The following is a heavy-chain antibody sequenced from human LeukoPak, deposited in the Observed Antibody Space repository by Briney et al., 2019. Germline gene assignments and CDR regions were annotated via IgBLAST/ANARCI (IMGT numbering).Heavy chain of an antibody. CDR3: ARAQNEYYDFWSGYPSYGMDV. D-gene: IGHD3-3*01. J-gene: IGHJ6*02. CDR2: IYYSGST. Sequence: PSETLSLTCTVSGGSISSYYWSWIRQPPGKGLEWIGYIYYSGSTNYNPSLKSRVTISVDTSKNQFSLKLSSVTAADTAVYYSARAQNEYYDFWSGYPSYGMDVWGQGTTVTVSS. CDR1: GGSISSYY. V-gene: IGHV4-59*01.